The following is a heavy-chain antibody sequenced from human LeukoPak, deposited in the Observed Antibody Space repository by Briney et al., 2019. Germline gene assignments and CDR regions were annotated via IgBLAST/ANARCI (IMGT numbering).Heavy chain of an antibody. V-gene: IGHV4-61*02. D-gene: IGHD2-15*01. Sequence: PSETLSLTCTVSGGSISSDIFYWSWIRQPAGKGLEWIGRIYASGSTTYNSSLKSRVAISIDTSKNQFSLQLTSVTAADTAVYYCAGTRRYCSGGSCYNWFDPWGQGTLVTVSS. J-gene: IGHJ5*02. CDR1: GGSISSDIFY. CDR2: IYASGST. CDR3: AGTRRYCSGGSCYNWFDP.